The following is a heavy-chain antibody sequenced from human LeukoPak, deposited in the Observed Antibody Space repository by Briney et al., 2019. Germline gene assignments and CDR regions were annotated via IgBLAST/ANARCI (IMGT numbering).Heavy chain of an antibody. CDR3: ARVSYYDSSGSPDY. CDR1: GGSISSSSYY. CDR2: IYYSGST. D-gene: IGHD3-22*01. Sequence: SETLSLTCTVSGGSISSSSYYWGWIRQPPGKGLEWIGSIYYSGSTYYNPSLKSRVTISVDTSKNQFSLKLSSVTAADTAVYYCARVSYYDSSGSPDYWGQGTLVTVSS. V-gene: IGHV4-39*07. J-gene: IGHJ4*02.